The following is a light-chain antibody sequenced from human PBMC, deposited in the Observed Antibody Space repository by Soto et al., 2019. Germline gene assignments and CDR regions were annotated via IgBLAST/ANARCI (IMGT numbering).Light chain of an antibody. CDR1: SSDVGSYNL. V-gene: IGLV2-23*01. J-gene: IGLJ3*02. Sequence: QSVLTQPASVSGSPGQSITISCTGTSSDVGSYNLVSWYQQHPGKAPKLMIYEGIKRPSGVSNRFSGSKSGNTASLTISGLQAEDEADYYCCSYSGRSTWVFGGGTKLTVL. CDR3: CSYSGRSTWV. CDR2: EGI.